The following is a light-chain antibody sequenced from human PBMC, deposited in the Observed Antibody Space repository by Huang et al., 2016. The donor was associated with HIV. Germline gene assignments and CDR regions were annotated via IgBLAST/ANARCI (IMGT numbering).Light chain of an antibody. CDR2: SAS. CDR1: QSITTY. V-gene: IGKV1-39*01. Sequence: DIQMTQSPSSLSASIGDRVTITCRASQSITTYLNWYQPKPGKAPKLLVYSASTLQTGVASRFSGSGSGADFTLTISSLQREDFATYFCQQSYNLPLTFGGGTTVEI. CDR3: QQSYNLPLT. J-gene: IGKJ4*01.